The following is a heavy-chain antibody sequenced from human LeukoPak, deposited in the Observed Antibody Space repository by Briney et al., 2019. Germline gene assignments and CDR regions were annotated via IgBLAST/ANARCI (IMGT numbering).Heavy chain of an antibody. CDR1: GYSFTNYW. D-gene: IGHD3-22*01. CDR2: IYPGDSDT. V-gene: IGHV5-51*01. J-gene: IGHJ5*02. Sequence: GESLKISCQGSGYSFTNYWIGWVRQMPGKGLEWMGIIYPGDSDTRYSPSFQGQVTISADKSVSTAYLQWSSLKASDTAMYYCARLGYYYDSSGYYYENWFDPWGQGTLVTVSS. CDR3: ARLGYYYDSSGYYYENWFDP.